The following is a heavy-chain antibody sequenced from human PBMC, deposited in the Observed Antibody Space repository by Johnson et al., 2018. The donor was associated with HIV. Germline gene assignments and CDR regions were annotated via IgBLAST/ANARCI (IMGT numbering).Heavy chain of an antibody. Sequence: VQLVESGGGLVQPGGSLRLSCAASGFTVSSNYMSWVRQAPGKGLEWVSVIYSGGSIYYADSVKGRFSISRDNSKNTLYLQMNSLRVEDTAVYYCARAIVTPDEVAFDIWGQGTLVTVSS. J-gene: IGHJ3*02. D-gene: IGHD5-18*01. V-gene: IGHV3-66*01. CDR3: ARAIVTPDEVAFDI. CDR2: IYSGGSI. CDR1: GFTVSSNY.